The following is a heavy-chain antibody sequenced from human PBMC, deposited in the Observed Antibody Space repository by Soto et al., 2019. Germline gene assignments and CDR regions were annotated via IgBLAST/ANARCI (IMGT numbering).Heavy chain of an antibody. D-gene: IGHD1-1*01. Sequence: EVQLLEYGGGLVQPGGSLRLSCAASGFTFSTYAMNWVRQAPGNGLEWVSAISGSGGSIHYADSVKGRFTIDRDKSKNALYLQMNSLRDEDTAVYHCVKGYWKGDVWGQGTRVTVPS. CDR2: ISGSGGSI. V-gene: IGHV3-23*01. CDR3: VKGYWKGDV. J-gene: IGHJ6*02. CDR1: GFTFSTYA.